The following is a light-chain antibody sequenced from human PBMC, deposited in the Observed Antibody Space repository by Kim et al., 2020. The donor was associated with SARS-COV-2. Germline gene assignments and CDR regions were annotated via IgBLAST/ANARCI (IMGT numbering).Light chain of an antibody. CDR2: DVS. Sequence: QPALTQPPSVSGSPGQSVTISCTGTSSDIGSNNHVSWYQQPPGTAPKLMIYDVSNRPSGVPDRFSGSKSGNTASLTISGLQAEDEADYYCNSYTSSSTYVFGTGTKVTVL. J-gene: IGLJ1*01. CDR3: NSYTSSSTYV. CDR1: SSDIGSNNH. V-gene: IGLV2-18*02.